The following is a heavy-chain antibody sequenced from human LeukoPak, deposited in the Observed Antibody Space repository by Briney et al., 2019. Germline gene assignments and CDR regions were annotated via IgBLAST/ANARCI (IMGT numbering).Heavy chain of an antibody. V-gene: IGHV1-18*01. D-gene: IGHD6-19*01. CDR2: ISTYNGNT. J-gene: IGHJ4*02. CDR3: ARDYSSGWPNFDY. CDR1: GYTFTSYG. Sequence: ASLKVSCKASGYTFTSYGISWVRQAPGQGLEWMGWISTYNGNTNYAQKRQGRVTMTTDTSTSTAYMELRSLRSDDTAVYYCARDYSSGWPNFDYWGQGTLVTVSS.